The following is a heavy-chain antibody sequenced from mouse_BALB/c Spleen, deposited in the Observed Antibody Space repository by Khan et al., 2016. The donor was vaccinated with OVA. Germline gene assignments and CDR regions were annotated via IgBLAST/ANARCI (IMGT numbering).Heavy chain of an antibody. D-gene: IGHD2-4*01. CDR3: TRKDYYDYDPFPY. Sequence: VQLKESGPGLVKPSQSLSLTCTVTGYSITSEYAWNWIRHFPGNKLEWMGYINYSGNTRYNPSLKSRISIIRDTSKNQFFLQLNSVTTEDTATYYCTRKDYYDYDPFPYWGQGTLVTVSA. CDR1: GYSITSEYA. V-gene: IGHV3-2*02. CDR2: INYSGNT. J-gene: IGHJ3*01.